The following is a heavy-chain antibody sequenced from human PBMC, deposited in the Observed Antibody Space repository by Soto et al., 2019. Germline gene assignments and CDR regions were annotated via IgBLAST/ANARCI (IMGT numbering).Heavy chain of an antibody. D-gene: IGHD1-1*01. CDR2: IIPIFGTA. V-gene: IGHV1-69*01. CDR3: ARDFRTGLWNHVSYYYYGMDV. Sequence: QVQLVQSGAEVKKPGSSVKVSCKASGGTFSSYAISWVRQAPGQGLEWMGGIIPIFGTANYAQKFQGRVTITADESTSTAYMELSSLRSEDTAVYYCARDFRTGLWNHVSYYYYGMDVWGQGTTVTVSS. CDR1: GGTFSSYA. J-gene: IGHJ6*02.